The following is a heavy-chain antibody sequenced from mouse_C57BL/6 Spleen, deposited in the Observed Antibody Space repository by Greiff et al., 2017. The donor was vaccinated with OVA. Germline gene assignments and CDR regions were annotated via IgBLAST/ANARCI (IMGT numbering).Heavy chain of an antibody. CDR3: ARWAHSGSSTNDY. CDR2: INPSSGYT. V-gene: IGHV1-7*01. CDR1: GYTFPSYW. Sequence: QVQLQQSGAELVKPGASVKMSCKASGYTFPSYWITWVKQRPGQGLEWIGYINPSSGYTKYNQKFKDKATLTADKSSSTAYMQLSSLTYEDSAVYYCARWAHSGSSTNDYWGQGTTLTVSS. D-gene: IGHD1-1*01. J-gene: IGHJ2*01.